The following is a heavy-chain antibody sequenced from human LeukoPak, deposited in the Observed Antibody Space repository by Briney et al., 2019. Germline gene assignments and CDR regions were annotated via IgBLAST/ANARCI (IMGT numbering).Heavy chain of an antibody. V-gene: IGHV5-51*01. CDR2: IYPGDSDT. Sequence: GESLQISCKGSGYSFTSYWIGWVRQMPGKGLEWMGIIYPGDSDTRYSPSFQGQVTISADKSISTAYLQWSSLKASDTAMYYCARGVVVITHHDAFDIWGQGTMVTVSS. D-gene: IGHD3-22*01. CDR1: GYSFTSYW. CDR3: ARGVVVITHHDAFDI. J-gene: IGHJ3*02.